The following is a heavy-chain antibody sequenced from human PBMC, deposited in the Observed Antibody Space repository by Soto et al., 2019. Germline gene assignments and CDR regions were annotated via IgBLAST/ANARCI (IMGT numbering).Heavy chain of an antibody. J-gene: IGHJ3*02. V-gene: IGHV4-59*01. CDR2: IYYSGST. D-gene: IGHD3-22*01. Sequence: SEILSLTCTVSGASISSYYWSWIRQPPGKGLEWIGYIYYSGSTNYNPSLKSRVLILVDTSKNQFSLQLSSVTAADTAVYYCASLTYYYDSSGYDAHAFDIWGQGTMVTVSS. CDR3: ASLTYYYDSSGYDAHAFDI. CDR1: GASISSYY.